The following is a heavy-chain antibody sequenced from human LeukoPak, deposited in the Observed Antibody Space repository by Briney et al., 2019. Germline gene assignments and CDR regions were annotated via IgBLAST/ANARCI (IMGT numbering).Heavy chain of an antibody. J-gene: IGHJ4*02. CDR3: AREVSEGFDF. CDR1: EFTFNNYW. V-gene: IGHV3-21*01. Sequence: GGSLRLSCAASEFTFNNYWMHWVRQAPGKGLEWVSSFGTRSTSVYHAGSVKGRFAISRDNAKNSLYLQMNSLRAEDTALYYCAREVSEGFDFWGQGTLVTVSS. CDR2: FGTRSTSV. D-gene: IGHD3-22*01.